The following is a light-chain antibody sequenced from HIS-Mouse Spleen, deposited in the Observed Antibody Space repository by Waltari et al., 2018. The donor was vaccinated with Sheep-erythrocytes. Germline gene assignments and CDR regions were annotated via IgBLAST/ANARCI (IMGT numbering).Light chain of an antibody. Sequence: DIQMTQSPSTLSASVGDRVTITCRASQSIRSWLPWYQQKPGKAPKLLIYKASSLESGVPSRFSGSGSGTEFTLTISSLQPDDFATYYCQQYNSYSPEGTFGQGTKVDIK. V-gene: IGKV1-5*03. CDR3: QQYNSYSPEGT. J-gene: IGKJ1*01. CDR1: QSIRSW. CDR2: KAS.